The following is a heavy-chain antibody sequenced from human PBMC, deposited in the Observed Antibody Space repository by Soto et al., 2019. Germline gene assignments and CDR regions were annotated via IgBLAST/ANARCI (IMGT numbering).Heavy chain of an antibody. Sequence: GGSLRLSCIASGFIFSDNWMHWVRQAPGKGLVWVSRINADGTNTAYADSVKGRFTISRDNAKNTLYLEMNSLRAEDTAVYYCVKYYGLTPRWRQGALVXV. CDR1: GFIFSDNW. CDR2: INADGTNT. D-gene: IGHD4-17*01. CDR3: VKYYGLTPR. J-gene: IGHJ4*02. V-gene: IGHV3-74*01.